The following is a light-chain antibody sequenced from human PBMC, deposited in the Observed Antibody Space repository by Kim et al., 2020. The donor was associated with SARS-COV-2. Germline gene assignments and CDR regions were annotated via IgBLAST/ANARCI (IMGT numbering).Light chain of an antibody. CDR2: EDS. V-gene: IGLV3-1*01. CDR3: QAWGSNINWV. J-gene: IGLJ3*02. CDR1: NLGNKY. Sequence: GFPGQTASISCSGENLGNKYVCWYQQKPGQPPVLVMYEDSKRPSGIPERFSGSNSGNTATLTISGTQAGDEAEYHCQAWGSNINWVFGGGTQLTVL.